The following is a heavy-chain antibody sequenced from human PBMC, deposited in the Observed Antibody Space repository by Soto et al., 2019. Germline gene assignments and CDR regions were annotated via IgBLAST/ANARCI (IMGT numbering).Heavy chain of an antibody. V-gene: IGHV6-1*01. J-gene: IGHJ1*01. CDR2: TYYRSKWYN. CDR3: AGASSGSIQH. CDR1: GDSVSSNSAA. Sequence: PSQTLSLTCAISGDSVSSNSAALNLIMQSPSRGLEWLGRTYYRSKWYNEYAVSVKGRITINPDTSKNQFSLQLNSVTPEDTAVYYCAGASSGSIQHWGQGTLVTVSS. D-gene: IGHD6-19*01.